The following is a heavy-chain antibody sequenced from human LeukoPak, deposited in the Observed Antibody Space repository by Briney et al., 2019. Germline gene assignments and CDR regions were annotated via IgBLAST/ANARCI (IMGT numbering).Heavy chain of an antibody. CDR3: ASMLYDILTGSRGGAFDI. CDR2: VDPEDGET. CDR1: GYTFTDYY. Sequence: ASVKVSCKVSGYTFTDYYMHWVQQAPGKGLEWMGLVDPEDGETIYAEKFQGRVTITADTSTDTAYMELSRLRSDDTAVYYCASMLYDILTGSRGGAFDIWGRGTIATVSS. V-gene: IGHV1-69-2*01. J-gene: IGHJ3*02. D-gene: IGHD3-9*01.